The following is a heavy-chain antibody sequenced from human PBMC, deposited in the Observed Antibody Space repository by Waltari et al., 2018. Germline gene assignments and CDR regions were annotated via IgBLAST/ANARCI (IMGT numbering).Heavy chain of an antibody. CDR1: GFTFSSYA. D-gene: IGHD5-18*01. CDR3: ATYGGYSYGKGGYGFDY. J-gene: IGHJ4*02. Sequence: QVQLVESGGGVVQPGRSLRLSCAASGFTFSSYAMHWVRPAPGQGLEWVAVISYDGSNKYYADSVKGRFTISRDNSKNTLYLQMNSLRAEDTAVYYCATYGGYSYGKGGYGFDYWGQGTLVTVSS. CDR2: ISYDGSNK. V-gene: IGHV3-30*16.